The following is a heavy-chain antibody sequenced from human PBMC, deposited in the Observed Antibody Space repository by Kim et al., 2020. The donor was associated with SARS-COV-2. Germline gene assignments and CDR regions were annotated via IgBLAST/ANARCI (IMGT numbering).Heavy chain of an antibody. CDR1: GFIFSNHW. CDR2: INSDGSGT. Sequence: GGSLRLSCAVSGFIFSNHWMHWVRQAPGKGLVWVSRINSDGSGTSYADSVKGRFTISRDIAKNTLYLQMNTLRAEDTAVYYCARGSVYSYGPFDYWGQGIMVT. CDR3: ARGSVYSYGPFDY. J-gene: IGHJ4*02. D-gene: IGHD5-18*01. V-gene: IGHV3-74*01.